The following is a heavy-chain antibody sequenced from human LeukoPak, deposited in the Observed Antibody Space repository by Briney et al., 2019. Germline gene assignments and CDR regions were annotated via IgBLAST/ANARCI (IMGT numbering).Heavy chain of an antibody. CDR2: IIPILGIA. D-gene: IGHD3-22*01. V-gene: IGHV1-69*04. CDR3: ARDSQDSSGYYYVYYFDY. Sequence: SVKVSCKVSGYTLTELSMHWVRQAPGQGLEWMGRIIPILGIANYAQKFQGRVTITADKSTSTAYMELSSLRSEDTAVYYCARDSQDSSGYYYVYYFDYWGQGTLVTVSS. CDR1: GYTLTELS. J-gene: IGHJ4*02.